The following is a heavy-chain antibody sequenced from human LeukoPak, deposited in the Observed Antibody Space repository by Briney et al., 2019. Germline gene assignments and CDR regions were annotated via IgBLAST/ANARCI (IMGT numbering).Heavy chain of an antibody. Sequence: GGSLRLSRAASGFTFSSYEMNWVRQAPGKGLDRVSYISSSGSTIYYADSVKGRFTISRDNAKNSLYLQMNSLRAEDTAVYYCAELGITMNGGVWGKGTTVTVSS. V-gene: IGHV3-48*03. CDR1: GFTFSSYE. CDR3: AELGITMNGGV. J-gene: IGHJ6*04. CDR2: ISSSGSTI. D-gene: IGHD3-10*02.